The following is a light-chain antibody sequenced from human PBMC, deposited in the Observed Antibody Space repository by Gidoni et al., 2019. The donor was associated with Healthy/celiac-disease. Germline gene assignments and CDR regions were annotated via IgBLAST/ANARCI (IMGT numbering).Light chain of an antibody. V-gene: IGKV1-33*01. CDR2: DAA. CDR1: QDISNY. J-gene: IGKJ4*01. Sequence: DIQMPHSPSSLSAPVGDRVTITCQPSQDISNYLNWYQQKPGKAPKLLIYDAANLETGVPSRFSGSGSGTDFTFTISSLQPEDIATYYCQQYDNLPLTFGGGTKVEIK. CDR3: QQYDNLPLT.